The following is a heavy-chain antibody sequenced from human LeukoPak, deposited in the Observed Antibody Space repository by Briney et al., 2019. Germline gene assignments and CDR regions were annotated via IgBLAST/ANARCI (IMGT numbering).Heavy chain of an antibody. D-gene: IGHD1-26*01. V-gene: IGHV4-38-2*01. CDR2: MYHSGRT. J-gene: IGHJ5*02. CDR3: ASQSSWMGGWFDP. Sequence: PSETLSLTCAVSGYFISNGYYWGWIRQPPGKGLEWIASMYHSGRTYYNPSLKSRVTISTDTSNNRFSLRLNSVTAADTAVYYCASQSSWMGGWFDPWGQGTPVTVSS. CDR1: GYFISNGYY.